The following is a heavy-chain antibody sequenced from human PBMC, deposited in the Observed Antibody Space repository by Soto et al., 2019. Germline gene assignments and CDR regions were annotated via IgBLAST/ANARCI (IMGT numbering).Heavy chain of an antibody. CDR3: ARDTTRRHSDFWSALRSYSYYGMDV. CDR2: IGYDGSDK. V-gene: IGHV3-33*01. J-gene: IGHJ6*02. D-gene: IGHD3-3*01. CDR1: GFTFRSYG. Sequence: PGGALRLSCAASGFTFRSYGMHWVRQAPGKGLEGVAVIGYDGSDKYYADSVKGRFTISRDNCKNTLYLKMNSLRVDDTALYYCARDTTRRHSDFWSALRSYSYYGMDVWGQGTTVTVSS.